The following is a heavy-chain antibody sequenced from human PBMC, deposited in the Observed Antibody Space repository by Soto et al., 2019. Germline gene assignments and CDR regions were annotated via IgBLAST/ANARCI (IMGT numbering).Heavy chain of an antibody. Sequence: KVSCKASGGTFSSYAISWVRQAPGQGLEWMGGIIPIFGTANYAQKFQGRVTITADESTSTAYMELSSLRSEDTAVYYCRLGDYYDSSGYYQYDYWGQGTLVTVSS. CDR3: RLGDYYDSSGYYQYDY. V-gene: IGHV1-69*01. D-gene: IGHD3-22*01. CDR2: IIPIFGTA. CDR1: GGTFSSYA. J-gene: IGHJ4*02.